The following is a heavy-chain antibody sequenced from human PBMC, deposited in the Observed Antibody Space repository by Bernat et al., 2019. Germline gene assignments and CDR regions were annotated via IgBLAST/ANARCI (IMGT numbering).Heavy chain of an antibody. V-gene: IGHV3-33*01. CDR2: IWYDGSNK. CDR3: ARPRESYGSGSYPFDY. J-gene: IGHJ4*02. CDR1: GFTFSSYG. D-gene: IGHD3-10*01. Sequence: QVQLVESGGGVVQPGRSLRLSCAASGFTFSSYGMHWVRQAPGKGLEWVAVIWYDGSNKYYADPVKGRFTISRDNSKNTLYLQMNSLRAEDTAVYYCARPRESYGSGSYPFDYWGQGTLVTVSS.